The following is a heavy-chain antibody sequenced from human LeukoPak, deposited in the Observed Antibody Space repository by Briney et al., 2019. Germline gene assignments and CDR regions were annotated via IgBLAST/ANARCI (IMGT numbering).Heavy chain of an antibody. CDR3: XXXXXXYXDSSGYYPPPFDY. Sequence: GGSLRLSCTASGFTFGDYAMSWVRQAPGKGLEWVGFIRSKAYGGTTEYAASVKGRFTISRDDSKSIAYLQMNSLKTEDTAVXXXXXXXXXYXDSSGYYPPPFDYWGQGTLVTVSS. D-gene: IGHD3-22*01. J-gene: IGHJ4*02. CDR1: GFTFGDYA. V-gene: IGHV3-49*04. CDR2: IRSKAYGGTT.